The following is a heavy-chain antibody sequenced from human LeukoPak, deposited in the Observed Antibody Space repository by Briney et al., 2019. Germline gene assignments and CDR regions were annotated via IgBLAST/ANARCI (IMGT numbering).Heavy chain of an antibody. Sequence: SETLSLTCIVSGGSISSGTYYWGWIRQPPGKGLEWIGSIYYSGSTYYNPSLKSRVTISVDTSKNQFSLKLSSVTAADTAVYYCARHVDYGSGNYYKRTYYYYGMDVWGQGTTVTVSS. J-gene: IGHJ6*02. CDR2: IYYSGST. CDR3: ARHVDYGSGNYYKRTYYYYGMDV. V-gene: IGHV4-39*01. D-gene: IGHD3-10*01. CDR1: GGSISSGTYY.